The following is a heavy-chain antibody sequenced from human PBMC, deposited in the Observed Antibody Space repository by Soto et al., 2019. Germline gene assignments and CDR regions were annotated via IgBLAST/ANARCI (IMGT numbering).Heavy chain of an antibody. CDR2: IRGGGGST. CDR1: GFNFSAYA. CDR3: TKVGYSSTAYWYFDF. Sequence: EVQLLESGGGLVQPGGSLRRSCAASGFNFSAYAMSWVRPTPGKGLEWVSTIRGGGGSTYYADSVKGRFTISRDNSKNTLYLQVSSVSAEDTAVYYCTKVGYSSTAYWYFDFWGRGTLVTVSS. D-gene: IGHD6-13*01. J-gene: IGHJ2*01. V-gene: IGHV3-23*01.